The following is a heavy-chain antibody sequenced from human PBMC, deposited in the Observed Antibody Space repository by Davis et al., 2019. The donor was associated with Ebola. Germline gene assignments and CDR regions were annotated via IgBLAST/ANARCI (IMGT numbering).Heavy chain of an antibody. D-gene: IGHD2-2*01. CDR3: ASLLGYCSSTSCQTFDY. Sequence: GESLKISCAAPGLTFRIYAMTWVRQAPGKGLEWFSGLSGGGENTHYADSVKGRFTISRDNSKNTLYLQMNSLRAEDTAVYYCASLLGYCSSTSCQTFDYWGQGTLVTVSS. V-gene: IGHV3-23*01. CDR2: LSGGGENT. J-gene: IGHJ4*02. CDR1: GLTFRIYA.